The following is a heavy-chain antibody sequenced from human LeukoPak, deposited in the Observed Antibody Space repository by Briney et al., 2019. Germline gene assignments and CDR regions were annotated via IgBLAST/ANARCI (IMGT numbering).Heavy chain of an antibody. CDR1: GGSISSGGYS. CDR3: ARRRDFWLYGMDV. J-gene: IGHJ6*02. D-gene: IGHD3-3*01. V-gene: IGHV4-30-4*07. CDR2: IYYSGST. Sequence: ASQTLSLTCAVSGGSISSGGYSWSWIRQPPGKGLEWIGYIYYSGSTNYNPSLKSRVTISVDTSKNQFSLKLSSVTAADTAVYYCARRRDFWLYGMDVWGQGTTVTVSS.